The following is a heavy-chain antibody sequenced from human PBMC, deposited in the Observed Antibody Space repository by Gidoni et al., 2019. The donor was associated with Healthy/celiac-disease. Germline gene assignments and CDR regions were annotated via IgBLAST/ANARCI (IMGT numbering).Heavy chain of an antibody. J-gene: IGHJ6*03. Sequence: EVQLVESGGGLVKPGGSLRLSCAASGFTFSSYSLNLVRQAPGKGLEWVSSISSSSSYIYYADSVKGRFTISRDNAKNSLYLQMNSLRAEDTAVYYCARDSRLIAAAGEYYYYYYMDVWGKGTTVTVSS. V-gene: IGHV3-21*01. CDR3: ARDSRLIAAAGEYYYYYYMDV. CDR1: GFTFSSYS. D-gene: IGHD6-13*01. CDR2: ISSSSSYI.